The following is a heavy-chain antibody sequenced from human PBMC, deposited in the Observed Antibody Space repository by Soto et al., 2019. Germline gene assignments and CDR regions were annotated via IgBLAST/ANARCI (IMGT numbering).Heavy chain of an antibody. J-gene: IGHJ4*02. D-gene: IGHD6-19*01. V-gene: IGHV1-46*01. CDR2: INPSGGST. Sequence: QVQLVQSGAEVKKPGASVKVSCKASGYTFTSYYMHWVRQAPGQGLEWMGIINPSGGSTSYAQKFQGRVTXXRXTXXSTVYMELSSLRSEDTAVYYCARMAEWLAEYYFDYWGQGTLVTVSS. CDR1: GYTFTSYY. CDR3: ARMAEWLAEYYFDY.